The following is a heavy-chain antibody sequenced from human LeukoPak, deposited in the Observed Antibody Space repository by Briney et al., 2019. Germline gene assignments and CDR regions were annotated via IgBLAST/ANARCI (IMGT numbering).Heavy chain of an antibody. D-gene: IGHD7-27*01. CDR3: ARGLENSHYYATWGAPPFDP. V-gene: IGHV4-59*01. J-gene: IGHJ5*02. CDR2: IHYTGAT. Sequence: NTSETLSLTCTVSGASTNFYYWGWIRQLPGQGLEWIGYIHYTGATHYNPSLKTRVNISLDTSKRQFSLKVSSVTAADTAIYYCARGLENSHYYATWGAPPFDPWGQGTLVTVSS. CDR1: GASTNFYY.